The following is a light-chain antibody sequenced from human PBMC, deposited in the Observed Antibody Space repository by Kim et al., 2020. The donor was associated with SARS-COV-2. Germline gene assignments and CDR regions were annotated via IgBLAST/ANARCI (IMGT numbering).Light chain of an antibody. Sequence: SASVGDSVTINCRASQSISNWLAWYQQKPGKAPKLLIYKASSLESGVPSRFSGSGSGTEFTLTISSLQPDDFATYICQQYDTYWTFGQGTKVDIK. CDR3: QQYDTYWT. V-gene: IGKV1-5*03. CDR1: QSISNW. CDR2: KAS. J-gene: IGKJ1*01.